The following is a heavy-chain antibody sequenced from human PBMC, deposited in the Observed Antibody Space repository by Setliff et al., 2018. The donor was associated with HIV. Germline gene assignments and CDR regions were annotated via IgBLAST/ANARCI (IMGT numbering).Heavy chain of an antibody. J-gene: IGHJ6*01. CDR3: ARDNSYYYGSGSHYWYGMDV. CDR1: GGSISSSSYY. CDR2: LHLSGDT. Sequence: PSETLSLTCTVSGGSISSSSYYWGWIRQPPGKGLEWIGRLHLSGDTNYNPSLKSRVTMSIDTSKNQFSLKLSSVTAADTAVYYCARDNSYYYGSGSHYWYGMDVWGQGTTVTVSS. V-gene: IGHV4-39*07. D-gene: IGHD3-10*01.